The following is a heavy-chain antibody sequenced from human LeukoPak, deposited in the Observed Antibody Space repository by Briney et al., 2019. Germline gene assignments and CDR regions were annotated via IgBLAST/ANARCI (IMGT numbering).Heavy chain of an antibody. Sequence: GGSLRLSCAASGFAFRTYAMSWVRQAPGKGLEGVSAISGSGDKTFYAESVRGRFTISRDNSRNTLYLQMNSLRAEDTAVYNCARIGYSSSSLDFWGRGTLVTVSS. CDR1: GFAFRTYA. J-gene: IGHJ4*02. D-gene: IGHD6-6*01. V-gene: IGHV3-23*01. CDR2: ISGSGDKT. CDR3: ARIGYSSSSLDF.